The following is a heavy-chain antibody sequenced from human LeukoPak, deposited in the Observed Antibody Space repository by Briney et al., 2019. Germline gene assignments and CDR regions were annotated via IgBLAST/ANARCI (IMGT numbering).Heavy chain of an antibody. CDR2: IKQDGSEK. Sequence: GGSLGLSCAASGFTFSSYWMSWVRQAPGKGLEWVANIKQDGSEKYYVDSVKGRFTISRDNAKNSLYLQMNSLRAEDTAVYYCARDYCSGGSCDWFDPWGQGTLVTVSS. D-gene: IGHD2-15*01. J-gene: IGHJ5*02. CDR1: GFTFSSYW. V-gene: IGHV3-7*01. CDR3: ARDYCSGGSCDWFDP.